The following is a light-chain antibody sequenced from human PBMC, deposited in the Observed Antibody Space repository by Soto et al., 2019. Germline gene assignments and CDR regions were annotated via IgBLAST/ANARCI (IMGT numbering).Light chain of an antibody. J-gene: IGKJ5*01. CDR1: QSVSSN. CDR2: GAS. Sequence: EIVMTQSPSTLSVSPGERATLSCRASQSVSSNLAWYQQKPGQAPRLLIYGASTRATGIPARFSGSGSGTDFTLTISNLQPEDFATYYCQHADSFPLINFGQGTRLEIK. CDR3: QHADSFPLIN. V-gene: IGKV3-15*01.